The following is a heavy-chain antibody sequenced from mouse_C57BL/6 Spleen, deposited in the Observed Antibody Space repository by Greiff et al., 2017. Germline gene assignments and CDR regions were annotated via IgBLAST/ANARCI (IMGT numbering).Heavy chain of an antibody. CDR2: INPNNGGT. CDR1: GYTFTDYN. V-gene: IGHV1-22*01. J-gene: IGHJ3*01. CDR3: ARSAQAPWFAY. D-gene: IGHD3-2*02. Sequence: EVQLQESGPELVKPGASVKMSCKASGYTFTDYNMHWVKQSHGKSLEWIGYINPNNGGTSYNQKFKGKATLTVNKSSSTAYMELRSLTSEDSAVYYCARSAQAPWFAYWGQGTLVTVSA.